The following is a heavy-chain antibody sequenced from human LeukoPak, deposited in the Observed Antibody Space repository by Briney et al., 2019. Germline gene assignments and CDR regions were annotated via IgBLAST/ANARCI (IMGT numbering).Heavy chain of an antibody. CDR1: GGSFSGYY. CDR2: MNPSGST. D-gene: IGHD3-22*01. V-gene: IGHV4-34*01. J-gene: IGHJ6*03. Sequence: SETLSLACAVYGGSFSGYYWTWIRQTPGKGLEWIGEMNPSGSTNYHPSLKSRVTISVDTSKNQFSLKLSSVTAADTAVYYCARGRQDVTMIVVVMTAVSYYLDVWGKGTTVTVS. CDR3: ARGRQDVTMIVVVMTAVSYYLDV.